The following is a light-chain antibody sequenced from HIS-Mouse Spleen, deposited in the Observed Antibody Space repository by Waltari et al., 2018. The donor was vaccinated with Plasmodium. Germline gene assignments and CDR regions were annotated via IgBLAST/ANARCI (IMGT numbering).Light chain of an antibody. J-gene: IGLJ2*01. V-gene: IGLV1-44*01. CDR1: SANIGRHP. CDR2: SNN. Sequence: QSVLTQPPSASATPGPRVPISCSVSSANIGRHPLKWYQPLPGTAPKLLIDSNNHRPSGVPDQFSGSKSGTSASLAISGLQSEDEADYYCAAWDDSLNGVVFGGGTKLTVL. CDR3: AAWDDSLNGVV.